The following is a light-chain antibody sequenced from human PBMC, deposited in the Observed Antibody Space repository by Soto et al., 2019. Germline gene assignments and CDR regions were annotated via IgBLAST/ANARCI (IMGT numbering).Light chain of an antibody. CDR1: SGHSSYI. V-gene: IGLV4-60*02. CDR2: LESSGSY. Sequence: QSVLTQSSSAAASLGSSVKLTCTLSSGHSSYIIAWHQQQPGKAPRYLMKLESSGSYNKGSGVPDRFSGSSSGADRYLTISNLQFEDEADYYCETWDSNTHTVFGGGTKVTVL. J-gene: IGLJ3*02. CDR3: ETWDSNTHTV.